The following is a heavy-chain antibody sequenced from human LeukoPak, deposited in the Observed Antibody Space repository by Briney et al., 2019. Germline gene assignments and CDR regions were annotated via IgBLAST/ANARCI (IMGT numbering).Heavy chain of an antibody. J-gene: IGHJ4*02. CDR3: AKVKGSEGYCSITSCLADY. CDR2: ISSSGGST. D-gene: IGHD2-2*01. Sequence: GGSLRLSCAASGFTFSSYAVSWVRQAPGKWREWVSAISSSGGSTYYADSVKGRFTISRDNSKNTLYLQLNSLRSEDTAVYYCAKVKGSEGYCSITSCLADYWGQGTLVTVSS. CDR1: GFTFSSYA. V-gene: IGHV3-23*01.